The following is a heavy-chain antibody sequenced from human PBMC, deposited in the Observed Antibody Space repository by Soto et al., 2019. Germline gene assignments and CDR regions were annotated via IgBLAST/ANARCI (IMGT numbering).Heavy chain of an antibody. V-gene: IGHV4-39*01. Sequence: PSETLSLTCTVSGRTFNINADFWYLAWIRQPQGKGLEWIGSIDNGGNTHYNAPLKSRVIISADTSKNQFSLSLNSVTAADTAVYYCVKRSLLMAPTWGQGIQVTVSS. CDR2: IDNGGNT. J-gene: IGHJ4*02. CDR1: GRTFNINADF. D-gene: IGHD1-26*01. CDR3: VKRSLLMAPT.